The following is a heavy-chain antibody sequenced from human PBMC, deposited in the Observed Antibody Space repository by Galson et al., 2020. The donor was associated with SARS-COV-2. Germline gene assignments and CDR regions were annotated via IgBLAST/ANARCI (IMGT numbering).Heavy chain of an antibody. J-gene: IGHJ4*02. CDR2: IRFDGSKI. D-gene: IGHD3-10*01. V-gene: IGHV3-30*02. Sequence: QLGESLKISCAASGFSFSKYGMHWVRQAPGKGLEWVAFIRFDGSKIYYADSVKGRLTISRDNSRSTLFLQMNSLTGDDTAVYYCAKDYGSGGYYGIRGVAEGVDYCGQGTLVAVSS. CDR1: GFSFSKYG. CDR3: AKDYGSGGYYGIRGVAEGVDY.